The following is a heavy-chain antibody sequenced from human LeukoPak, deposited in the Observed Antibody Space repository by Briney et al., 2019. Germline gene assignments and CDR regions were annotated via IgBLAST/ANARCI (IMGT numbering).Heavy chain of an antibody. CDR3: SRYGFVGADFDY. CDR1: GFTFGNYA. J-gene: IGHJ4*02. V-gene: IGHV3-49*04. Sequence: PGGSLRLSCTASGFTFGNYAVTWVRQAPGKGLEWLGFIRSKPYGGTAEYAASVQGRFTISRDDSKAIAYLEMNSLKTEDTAVYYCSRYGFVGADFDYWGRGTLVTVSS. D-gene: IGHD2-15*01. CDR2: IRSKPYGGTA.